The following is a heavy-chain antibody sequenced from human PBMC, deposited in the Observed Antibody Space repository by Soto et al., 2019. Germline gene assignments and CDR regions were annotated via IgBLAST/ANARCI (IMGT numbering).Heavy chain of an antibody. V-gene: IGHV1-69*19. Sequence: QVQLVQSGAEVKKPGSSVKVSCKASGGTFSSYAISWVRQAPGQGLEWMGGIIPIFGTANYAQKFQCRVTITADEATSTAYMELSSLRSEATAVYYCARDRGYYDSSGDYYYYGMDVWGQGTTVTVSS. J-gene: IGHJ6*02. CDR1: GGTFSSYA. D-gene: IGHD3-22*01. CDR2: IIPIFGTA. CDR3: ARDRGYYDSSGDYYYYGMDV.